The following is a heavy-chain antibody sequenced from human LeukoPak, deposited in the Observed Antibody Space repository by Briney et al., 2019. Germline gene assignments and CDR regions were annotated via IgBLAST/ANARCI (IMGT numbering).Heavy chain of an antibody. V-gene: IGHV3-7*01. CDR2: IKQDGSEK. Sequence: PGGSLRLSCAASGFTFSSYWMSWVRQAPGKGLEWVGNIKQDGSEKYYVDSVKGRFTISRDNAKNSLYLQMNSLRAEDTAVYYCAREGYSYLVYYFDYWGQGTLVTVSS. CDR1: GFTFSSYW. D-gene: IGHD5-18*01. J-gene: IGHJ4*02. CDR3: AREGYSYLVYYFDY.